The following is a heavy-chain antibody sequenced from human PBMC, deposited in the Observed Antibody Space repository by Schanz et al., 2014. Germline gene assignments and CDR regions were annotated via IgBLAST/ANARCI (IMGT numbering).Heavy chain of an antibody. J-gene: IGHJ5*02. V-gene: IGHV3-74*01. CDR2: IKSDGSST. Sequence: EVQLVESGGGLVQPGGSLRLSCAASGFTFSSYWMHWVRQVPGKGLVWVSRIKSDGSSTSYADSVKGRFTISRDNAKSTLYLQMNSLRAEDTAVYYCARPALWFGDNCFDPWGKGPLGTGSS. CDR1: GFTFSSYW. CDR3: ARPALWFGDNCFDP. D-gene: IGHD3-10*01.